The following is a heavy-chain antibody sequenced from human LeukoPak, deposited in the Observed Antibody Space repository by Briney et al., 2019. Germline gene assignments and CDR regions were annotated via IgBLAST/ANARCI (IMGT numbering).Heavy chain of an antibody. J-gene: IGHJ4*02. CDR1: GGSISSSSYY. CDR3: ARTEAAGSYYFDY. Sequence: SSETLPLTCTVSGGSISSSSYYWGWIRQPPGKGLEWIGSIYYSGSTYYNPSLKSRVTISVDTSKNQFSLKLSSVTAADTAVYYCARTEAAGSYYFDYWGQGTLVTVSS. V-gene: IGHV4-39*01. D-gene: IGHD6-13*01. CDR2: IYYSGST.